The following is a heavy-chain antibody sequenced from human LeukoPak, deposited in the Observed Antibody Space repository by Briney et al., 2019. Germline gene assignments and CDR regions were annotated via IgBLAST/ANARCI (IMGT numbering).Heavy chain of an antibody. CDR1: GGSFSGYY. Sequence: PSETLSLTCAVFGGSFSGYYWSWIRRPPGKGLEWMGEINHSGSTNYNPSLKRRVTISVDTSKNQFSLKLSSVTAADTAVYYCARRKRSGCSSTSCLLNWFDPWGQGTLVTVSS. CDR2: INHSGST. D-gene: IGHD2-2*01. J-gene: IGHJ5*02. CDR3: ARRKRSGCSSTSCLLNWFDP. V-gene: IGHV4-34*01.